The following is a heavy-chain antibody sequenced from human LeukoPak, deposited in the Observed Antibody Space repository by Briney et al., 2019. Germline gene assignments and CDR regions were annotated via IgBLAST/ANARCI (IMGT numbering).Heavy chain of an antibody. J-gene: IGHJ4*02. D-gene: IGHD2-15*01. CDR1: GGSISSYY. CDR3: ARRCCGDRALSY. CDR2: IYYSGST. Sequence: SQTLSLTCTVSGGSISSYYWSWIRQPPGKGLEWIGYIYYSGSTNYNPSLKSRVTISVDTSKNQFSLKLSSVTAADTAVYYCARRCCGDRALSYWGQGTLVTVS. V-gene: IGHV4-59*01.